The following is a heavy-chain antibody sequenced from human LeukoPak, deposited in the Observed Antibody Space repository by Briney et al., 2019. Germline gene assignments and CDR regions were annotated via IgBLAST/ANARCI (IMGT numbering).Heavy chain of an antibody. J-gene: IGHJ3*02. CDR1: GYTFTIYY. CDR2: INPSGGST. V-gene: IGHV1-46*03. CDR3: ARALNSGSPDAFDI. D-gene: IGHD1-26*01. Sequence: ASVKVSFKASGYTFTIYYMHWVRQAPGPGLEWMGVINPSGGSTSYARKFQGRVTMTRDTSTSTVYMERSSLRSEDTAVYYGARALNSGSPDAFDIWGQGTMVTVSS.